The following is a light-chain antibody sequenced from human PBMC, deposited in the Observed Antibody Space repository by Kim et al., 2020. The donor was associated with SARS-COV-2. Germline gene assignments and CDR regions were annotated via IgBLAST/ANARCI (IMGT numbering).Light chain of an antibody. J-gene: IGKJ1*01. V-gene: IGKV1D-16*01. CDR3: QQYDSYPRT. CDR2: AAS. CDR1: QGISSW. Sequence: DIRMTQSPSSLSASVGDRVTITCRASQGISSWLAWYQQKPGTAPKSLIYAASSLQSGVPSRFSGTGSGTEFTLTISSLQPEDFATYYCQQYDSYPRTFGQGTKVDIK.